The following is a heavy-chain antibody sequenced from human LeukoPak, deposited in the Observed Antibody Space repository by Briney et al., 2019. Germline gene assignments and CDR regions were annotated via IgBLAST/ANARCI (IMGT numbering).Heavy chain of an antibody. CDR3: ARVYDFWSGYYTGRSPPYFDY. J-gene: IGHJ4*02. CDR2: IYHSGST. D-gene: IGHD3-3*01. Sequence: PSETLSLTCAVSGGSISSGAYWGWVRQPPGKGLERIGTIYHSGSTYYNPSLKSRVTISIDTSKNQFSLKLSSVTAADTAVYYCARVYDFWSGYYTGRSPPYFDYWGQGTLVTVSS. CDR1: GGSISSGAY. V-gene: IGHV4-38-2*01.